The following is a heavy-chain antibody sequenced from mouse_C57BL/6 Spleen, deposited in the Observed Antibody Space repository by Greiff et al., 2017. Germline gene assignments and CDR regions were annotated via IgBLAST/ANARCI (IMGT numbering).Heavy chain of an antibody. CDR1: GYTFTSYW. J-gene: IGHJ4*01. D-gene: IGHD2-5*01. CDR2: IDPSDSYT. V-gene: IGHV1-59*01. Sequence: QVQLQQPGAELVRPGTSVKLSCKASGYTFTSYWMHWVKQRPGQGLEWIGVIDPSDSYTNYNQKLKGKATLTVDTSSSTAYMQLSRLTSEDSAVYYCASSDYYSNAMDYWGQGTSVTVSS. CDR3: ASSDYYSNAMDY.